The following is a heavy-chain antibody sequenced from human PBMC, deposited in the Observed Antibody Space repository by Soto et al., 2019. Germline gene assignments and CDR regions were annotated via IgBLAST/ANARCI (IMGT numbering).Heavy chain of an antibody. D-gene: IGHD2-15*01. J-gene: IGHJ4*02. CDR1: GDSVSSNIVA. V-gene: IGHV6-1*01. Sequence: SQTLSLTFAISGDSVSSNIVAWNWIRQSPSRGLEWLGRTYFRSKWYNEYAPSVKSRITITPDTSKNQFSLQLNSVTPEDAALYDGARGGLIRGPCSGDNRHYTFDSGGQGS. CDR3: ARGGLIRGPCSGDNRHYTFDS. CDR2: TYFRSKWYN.